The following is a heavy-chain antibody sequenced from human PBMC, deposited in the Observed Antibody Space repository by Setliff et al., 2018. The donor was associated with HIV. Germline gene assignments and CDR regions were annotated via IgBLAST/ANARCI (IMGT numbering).Heavy chain of an antibody. J-gene: IGHJ6*03. V-gene: IGHV1-69*13. CDR2: IIPMFGTT. D-gene: IGHD3-16*01. CDR3: ARVGEMATIGYSYYYMGV. CDR1: GVTFRRFA. Sequence: SVKVSCKASGVTFRRFACSWVRQAPGQGLEWMGGIIPMFGTTNYAQKFQGRVTITADESTSTVYMELTSLRFEDTAVYYCARVGEMATIGYSYYYMGVWGKGTTVTVSS.